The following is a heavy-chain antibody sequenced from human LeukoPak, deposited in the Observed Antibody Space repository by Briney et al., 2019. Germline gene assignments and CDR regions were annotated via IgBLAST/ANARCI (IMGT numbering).Heavy chain of an antibody. CDR2: INHSGST. J-gene: IGHJ4*02. CDR1: GGSFSGCY. Sequence: SETLSLTCAVYGGSFSGCYWSWIRQPPGKGLEWIGEINHSGSTNYNPSLKSRVTISVDTSKNQFSLKLSSVTAADTAVYYCARGKVYYDFWSGYYRIYYFDYWGQGTLVTVSS. CDR3: ARGKVYYDFWSGYYRIYYFDY. D-gene: IGHD3-3*01. V-gene: IGHV4-34*01.